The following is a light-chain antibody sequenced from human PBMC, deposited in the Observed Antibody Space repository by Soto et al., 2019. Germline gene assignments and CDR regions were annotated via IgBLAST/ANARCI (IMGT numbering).Light chain of an antibody. CDR3: CSYAGSSTFYV. CDR1: SSDVGSYNL. Sequence: QSVLTQPASVSGSPGQSITISSTGTSSDVGSYNLVSWYQQHPGKAPKLMIFEGSKRPSGVSNRFSGSKSGNTASLTISGLQAEDEADYYCCSYAGSSTFYVLGTGTKLTVL. J-gene: IGLJ1*01. V-gene: IGLV2-23*01. CDR2: EGS.